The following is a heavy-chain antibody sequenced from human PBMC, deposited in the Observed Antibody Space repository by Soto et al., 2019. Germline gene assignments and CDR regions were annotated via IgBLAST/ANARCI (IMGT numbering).Heavy chain of an antibody. V-gene: IGHV1-8*01. D-gene: IGHD3-10*01. J-gene: IGHJ4*02. CDR2: INPNSGNI. Sequence: ASVKVSCKASGDTFTTYDINWVRQATGHGLEWMGWINPNSGNIGYAQRFQGRVTMTRDTAIRTVYMEVSSLRSDDTAVYYCARGRASGSYYLLDYWGLGTLVTVSS. CDR3: ARGRASGSYYLLDY. CDR1: GDTFTTYD.